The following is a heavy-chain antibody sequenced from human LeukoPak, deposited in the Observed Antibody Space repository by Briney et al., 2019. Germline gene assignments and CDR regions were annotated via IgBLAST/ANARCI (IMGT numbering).Heavy chain of an antibody. D-gene: IGHD3-22*01. J-gene: IGHJ4*02. Sequence: GGSLRLSCAVSGFTFSSYAMSWVRQAPGKGVEGGSAVSVTGGSTYYGASVKALFTITRDNSKNTLYLQMNSPRAEDTAVYYCAKAPLYYDYWQYYFDYWGQGTLVTVSS. CDR1: GFTFSSYA. CDR2: VSVTGGST. CDR3: AKAPLYYDYWQYYFDY. V-gene: IGHV3-23*01.